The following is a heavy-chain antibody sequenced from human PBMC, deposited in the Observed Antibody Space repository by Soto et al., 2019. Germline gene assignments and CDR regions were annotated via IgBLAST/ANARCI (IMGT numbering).Heavy chain of an antibody. J-gene: IGHJ3*02. CDR1: GGSISSYY. D-gene: IGHD3-22*01. CDR2: IYTSGST. V-gene: IGHV4-4*07. Sequence: SETLSLTCTVSGGSISSYYWNWIRQPAGKGLEWIGRIYTSGSTNYNPSLKSRVTMSVDTSKNQFSLKLSSVTAADTAVYYCARDGSAGVTMIVVDDDAFDIWGQGTMVTVSS. CDR3: ARDGSAGVTMIVVDDDAFDI.